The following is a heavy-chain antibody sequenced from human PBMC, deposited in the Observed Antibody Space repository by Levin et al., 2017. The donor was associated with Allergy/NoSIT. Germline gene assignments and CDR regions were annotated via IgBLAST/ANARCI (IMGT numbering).Heavy chain of an antibody. Sequence: AGGSLRLSCAASGFTFSSYGMHWVRQAPGKGLEWVAVISYDGSNKYYADSVKGRFTISSDNSKNTLYLQMNSLRAEDTAVYYCAKDRRQGFREPFFDYWGQGTLVTVSS. CDR3: AKDRRQGFREPFFDY. CDR1: GFTFSSYG. CDR2: ISYDGSNK. J-gene: IGHJ4*02. V-gene: IGHV3-30*18. D-gene: IGHD3-10*01.